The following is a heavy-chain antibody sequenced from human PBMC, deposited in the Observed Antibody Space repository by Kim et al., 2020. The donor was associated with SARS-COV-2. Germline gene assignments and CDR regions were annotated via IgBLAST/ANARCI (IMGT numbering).Heavy chain of an antibody. V-gene: IGHV1-69*04. Sequence: QKFQGRVTITADKSTSTAYMERSSLRSEDTAVYYCAREGVDDSSGYCFDPWGQGTLVTVSS. D-gene: IGHD3-22*01. CDR3: AREGVDDSSGYCFDP. J-gene: IGHJ5*02.